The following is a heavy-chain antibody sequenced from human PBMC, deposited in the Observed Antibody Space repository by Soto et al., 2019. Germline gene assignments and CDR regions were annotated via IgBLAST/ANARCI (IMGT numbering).Heavy chain of an antibody. CDR1: GCSLSSNIRA. CDR2: TYYRSKWYN. D-gene: IGHD5-12*01. J-gene: IGHJ6*02. Sequence: SQTPSLTCAMSGCSLSSNIRAWNSIRHYPWRGLEWLGRTYYRSKWYNDYAVSVKSRITINPDTSKNQFSLQLNSVTPEDAAVYYCPWTSWTRYYYYGMDVWGQGTTVTVSS. V-gene: IGHV6-1*01. CDR3: PWTSWTRYYYYGMDV.